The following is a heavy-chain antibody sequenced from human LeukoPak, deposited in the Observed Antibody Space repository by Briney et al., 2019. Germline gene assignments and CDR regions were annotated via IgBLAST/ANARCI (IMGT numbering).Heavy chain of an antibody. CDR1: GFTFSNYG. V-gene: IGHV3-9*03. Sequence: PGGSLRLSCAASGFTFSNYGMTWVRQAPGKGLEWVSGISWNSGSIGYADSVKGRFTISRDNAKNSLYLQMNSLRAEDMALYYCAKDTGSAYDSSGYYSATGAFDIWGQGTMVTVSS. CDR2: ISWNSGSI. D-gene: IGHD3-22*01. CDR3: AKDTGSAYDSSGYYSATGAFDI. J-gene: IGHJ3*02.